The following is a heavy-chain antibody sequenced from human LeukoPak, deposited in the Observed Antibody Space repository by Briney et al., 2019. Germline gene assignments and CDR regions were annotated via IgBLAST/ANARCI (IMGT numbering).Heavy chain of an antibody. J-gene: IGHJ5*02. CDR3: ARDRTRYDFWSGYSPNWFDP. CDR1: GYTFTGYY. Sequence: ASVKVSCKASGYTFTGYYMHWVRQAPGQGLEWMGWINPNSGGTNYAQKFQGRVTMTRDTSISTAYMELSRLRSDDTAVYYCARDRTRYDFWSGYSPNWFDPWGQGTLVTVSS. V-gene: IGHV1-2*02. D-gene: IGHD3-3*01. CDR2: INPNSGGT.